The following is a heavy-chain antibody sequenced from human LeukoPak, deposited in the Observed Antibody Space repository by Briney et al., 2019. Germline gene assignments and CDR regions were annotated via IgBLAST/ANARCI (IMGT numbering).Heavy chain of an antibody. CDR1: GFTLSSYA. CDR2: ISGSGGST. CDR3: AKVLSSTSWSDY. J-gene: IGHJ4*02. D-gene: IGHD2-2*01. Sequence: GGSLRLSCAASGFTLSSYAMSWVRQAPGKGLEWVSAISGSGGSTYYADSVKGRFTISRDNSKNTLYLQMNSLRAEDTAVYYCAKVLSSTSWSDYWGQGTLVTVSS. V-gene: IGHV3-23*01.